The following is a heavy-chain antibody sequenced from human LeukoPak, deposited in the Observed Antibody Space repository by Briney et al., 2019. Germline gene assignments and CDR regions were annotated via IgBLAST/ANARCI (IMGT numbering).Heavy chain of an antibody. Sequence: PGGPLRLSCAASGFTFSSYGMHWVRQAPGKGLEWVAVISYDGSNKYYADSMKGRFTIPRDNSKNTLYLQMNSLRAEDTAVYYCAKDTQYSSSWLYYFDYWGQGTLVTVSS. CDR3: AKDTQYSSSWLYYFDY. D-gene: IGHD6-13*01. CDR1: GFTFSSYG. V-gene: IGHV3-30*18. J-gene: IGHJ4*02. CDR2: ISYDGSNK.